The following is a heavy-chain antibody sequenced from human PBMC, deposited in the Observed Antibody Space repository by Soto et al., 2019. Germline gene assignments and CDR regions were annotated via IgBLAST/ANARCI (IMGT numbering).Heavy chain of an antibody. Sequence: PGGALRTSRAAAGFTFSNYAMRWGRQAPGEGLEWVSAISGSGGSTYYADSVKGRFTISRDNSKNTLYLQMNSLRAEDTAVYYCARDSSGYYQRDYYGMDVWGQGTTVTVSS. CDR2: ISGSGGST. V-gene: IGHV3-23*01. D-gene: IGHD3-22*01. J-gene: IGHJ6*02. CDR1: GFTFSNYA. CDR3: ARDSSGYYQRDYYGMDV.